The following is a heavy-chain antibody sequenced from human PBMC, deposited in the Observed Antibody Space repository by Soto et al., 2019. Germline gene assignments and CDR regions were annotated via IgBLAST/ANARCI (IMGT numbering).Heavy chain of an antibody. D-gene: IGHD2-21*01. CDR2: MFYGGTT. Sequence: QVQLQEAGPGLVKPSQTLSLTCTVSGGSVSSGDYYWSWIRQPPGKGLEWIGYMFYGGTTYYNPSLKSRVTISPDTSRKQFSLRLTSVTAADTAVYYCAREGGAWTGAFDIWGQGTMVTVSS. CDR3: AREGGAWTGAFDI. CDR1: GGSVSSGDYY. J-gene: IGHJ3*02. V-gene: IGHV4-30-4*01.